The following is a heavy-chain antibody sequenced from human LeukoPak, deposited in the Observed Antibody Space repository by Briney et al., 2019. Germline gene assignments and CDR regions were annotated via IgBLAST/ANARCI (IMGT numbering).Heavy chain of an antibody. V-gene: IGHV3-7*04. CDR2: INQDGSEK. D-gene: IGHD4-17*01. Sequence: GGSLRLSCAASGFTFNTYWMTWVRQAPGKGLEWVANINQDGSEKYYVDSVKGRFTLSRDNAKNSLDLQMNSLRADDTAVYFCIRENYGDYNAFDIWGQGTVVTVSS. J-gene: IGHJ3*02. CDR3: IRENYGDYNAFDI. CDR1: GFTFNTYW.